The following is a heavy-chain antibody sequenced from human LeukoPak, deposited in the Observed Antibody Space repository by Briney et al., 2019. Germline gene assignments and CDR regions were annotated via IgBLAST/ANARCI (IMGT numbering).Heavy chain of an antibody. CDR3: AREKSGTYFFDY. Sequence: ASVKVSCKXSGYTFTNYYIHWVRQAPGQGLEWMGIINPGGAPTSYSQKFQGRLIMTRDTSTSTVYMELSSLRSEDTAVYYCAREKSGTYFFDYWGQGTLVTVSS. D-gene: IGHD1-26*01. V-gene: IGHV1-46*01. CDR2: INPGGAPT. J-gene: IGHJ4*02. CDR1: GYTFTNYY.